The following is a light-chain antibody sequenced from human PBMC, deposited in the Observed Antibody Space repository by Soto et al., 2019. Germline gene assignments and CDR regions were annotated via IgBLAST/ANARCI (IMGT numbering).Light chain of an antibody. V-gene: IGLV1-51*01. CDR1: SSNIGNNY. CDR3: ATWDSSLSAVL. Sequence: QSVLTQPPSVSAAPGQKVTISCSGSSSNIGNNYVSWYQQLPKTAPKLLIYDNDKRPSGIPARFSGSKSGTSATLGITGLQTGDEAHYYCATWDSSLSAVLFGGGTKLTVL. J-gene: IGLJ2*01. CDR2: DND.